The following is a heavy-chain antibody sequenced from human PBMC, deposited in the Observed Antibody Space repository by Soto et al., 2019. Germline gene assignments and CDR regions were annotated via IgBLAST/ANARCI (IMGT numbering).Heavy chain of an antibody. J-gene: IGHJ6*02. D-gene: IGHD2-2*01. Sequence: PSETLSLTCAVYGGSFTGNYRSWIRQPPGKGLEWIGEVNDSGSTNFNPSLKSRVTISVDTSKKQFTLKLTSVTAADTAVYYCATGSATSYFGMDVWGHGTTVTVAS. CDR2: VNDSGST. V-gene: IGHV4-34*01. CDR3: ATGSATSYFGMDV. CDR1: GGSFTGNY.